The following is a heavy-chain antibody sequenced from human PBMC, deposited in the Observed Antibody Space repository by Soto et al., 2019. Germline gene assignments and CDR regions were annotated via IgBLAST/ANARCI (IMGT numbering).Heavy chain of an antibody. Sequence: SETLSLTCPVSGGSISSYYWSWIRQPPGKGLEWIGYIYYSGSTNYNPSLKSRVTISVDTSKNQFSLKLSSVTAADTAVYYCARDRPIAVAGTYYYYGMDVWGQGTTVTVSS. CDR2: IYYSGST. D-gene: IGHD6-19*01. CDR3: ARDRPIAVAGTYYYYGMDV. V-gene: IGHV4-59*01. J-gene: IGHJ6*02. CDR1: GGSISSYY.